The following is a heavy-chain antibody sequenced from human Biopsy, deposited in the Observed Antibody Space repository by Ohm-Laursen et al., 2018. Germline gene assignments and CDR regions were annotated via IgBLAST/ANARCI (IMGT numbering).Heavy chain of an antibody. Sequence: GTLSLTCTVSGGSIGSFFWSWIRQPPGKGLEWIGYIYYSGSTNYNPSLRSRVTISVDRSKNQFSLELSSATAADTAVYYCARVGAGAPSIDYFDYWGQGALVTVSS. V-gene: IGHV4-59*01. J-gene: IGHJ4*02. CDR2: IYYSGST. CDR1: GGSIGSFF. CDR3: ARVGAGAPSIDYFDY. D-gene: IGHD1-26*01.